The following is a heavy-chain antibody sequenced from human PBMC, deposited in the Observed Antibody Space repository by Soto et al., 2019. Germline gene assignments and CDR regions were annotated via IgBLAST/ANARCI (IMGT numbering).Heavy chain of an antibody. CDR3: ARAIGWNYGYMDV. J-gene: IGHJ6*03. D-gene: IGHD1-7*01. Sequence: SQTLSLTCAISGDTVSSSSASWHWIRQSPSRGLEWLGRTYYRSKWYNDYAASMNSRITINPDTSKNQFSLQLGSVTPEDTAVYYCARAIGWNYGYMDVWGKGTTVTVSS. CDR1: GDTVSSSSAS. CDR2: TYYRSKWYN. V-gene: IGHV6-1*01.